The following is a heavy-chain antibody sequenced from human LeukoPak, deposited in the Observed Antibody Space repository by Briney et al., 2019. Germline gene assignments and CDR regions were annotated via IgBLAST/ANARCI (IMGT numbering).Heavy chain of an antibody. J-gene: IGHJ4*02. CDR1: GFXFSVYG. D-gene: IGHD3-10*01. CDR2: IWHDGSKT. V-gene: IGHV3-33*01. Sequence: PGRSLRLSCEASGFXFSVYGIHWVRQAPGKGLEWLAVIWHDGSKTYYVDSVKGRFTISRDNSKNTLYLQMNSLRAEDTAVYYCARGWAMVRGVPFDYWGQGTLVTVSS. CDR3: ARGWAMVRGVPFDY.